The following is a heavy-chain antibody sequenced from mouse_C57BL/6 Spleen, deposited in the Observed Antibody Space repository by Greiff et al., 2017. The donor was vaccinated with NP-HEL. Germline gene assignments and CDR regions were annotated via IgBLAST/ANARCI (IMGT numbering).Heavy chain of an antibody. D-gene: IGHD2-4*01. Sequence: QVQLQQPGAELVKPGASVKLSCKASGYTFTSYWMHWVKQRPGQGLEWIGMIHPNSGSTNYNEKFKSKATLTVDKSSSTAYMQLSSLTSEDSAVYYCAREGGYDYNGRFVDYWGQGTTLT. CDR2: IHPNSGST. CDR1: GYTFTSYW. J-gene: IGHJ2*01. V-gene: IGHV1-64*01. CDR3: AREGGYDYNGRFVDY.